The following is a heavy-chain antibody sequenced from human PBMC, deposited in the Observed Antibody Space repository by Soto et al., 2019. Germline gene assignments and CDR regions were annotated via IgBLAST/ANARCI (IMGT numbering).Heavy chain of an antibody. CDR3: ARGKDGSIDY. CDR2: TYYRSKWYN. J-gene: IGHJ4*02. CDR1: GDSVSSNSDT. V-gene: IGHV6-1*01. D-gene: IGHD5-12*01. Sequence: QTLSLTCAVSGDSVSSNSDTWNWIRQSPSRGLEWLGRTYYRSKWYNEYAVSVKSRVTIHPDTSRNQFSLQLSSVTPEDTAVYYCARGKDGSIDYWGQGTLVTVSS.